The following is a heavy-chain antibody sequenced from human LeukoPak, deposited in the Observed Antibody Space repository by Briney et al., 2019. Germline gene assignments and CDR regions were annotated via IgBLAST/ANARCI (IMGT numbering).Heavy chain of an antibody. CDR3: ATDPWGPPSITRSVDY. D-gene: IGHD3-10*01. CDR2: FEPEDGEK. Sequence: ASVKVSCKVSGYTFTELSLHWVRQVPGKGLEWMGGFEPEDGEKIYSQKFQGRVTLTEDTPTNTAYMSLSGLRSEDTAVYYCATDPWGPPSITRSVDYWGQGTLVSVSS. V-gene: IGHV1-24*01. CDR1: GYTFTELS. J-gene: IGHJ4*02.